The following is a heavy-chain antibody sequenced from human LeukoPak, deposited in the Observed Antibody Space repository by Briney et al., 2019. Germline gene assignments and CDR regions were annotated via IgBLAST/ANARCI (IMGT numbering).Heavy chain of an antibody. J-gene: IGHJ6*03. CDR2: AYYSGST. D-gene: IGHD5-18*01. CDR3: ARVYGYGYYYMDV. V-gene: IGHV4-59*01. CDR1: GGSISNYY. Sequence: PSETLSLTRTVSGGSISNYYWNWIRQPPGKGLEWIGYAYYSGSTTYNPTLKSRVTISVDTSKNQFSLKLRSVTAADTAVYYCARVYGYGYYYMDVWGKGTTVTVSS.